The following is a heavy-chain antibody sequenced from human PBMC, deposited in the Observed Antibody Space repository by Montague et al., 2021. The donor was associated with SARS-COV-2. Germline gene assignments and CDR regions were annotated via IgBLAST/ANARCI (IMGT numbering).Heavy chain of an antibody. Sequence: SETLSLTCTVSGDSISGYYWTWIRQAPEKGLEWIGYIYNTGSTNYNPYFKGRIIISVDTSTNQLSLRLTSVSAVDSAKYFCAGHRRFGVAVGGGAYLDHWGQGTQVTVSS. CDR1: GDSISGYY. D-gene: IGHD1-26*01. V-gene: IGHV4-59*08. CDR3: AGHRRFGVAVGGGAYLDH. J-gene: IGHJ4*02. CDR2: IYNTGST.